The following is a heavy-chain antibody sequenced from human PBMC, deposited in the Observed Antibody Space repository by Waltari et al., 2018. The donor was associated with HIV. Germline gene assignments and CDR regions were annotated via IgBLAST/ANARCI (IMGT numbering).Heavy chain of an antibody. CDR1: EFTVSSDY. Sequence: EVQLVETGGGLIQPGGSLRLSCAASEFTVSSDYMSWVRQAPGKGLEWVLVIYSGGSTYYADSVKGRFTISRDNSKNTLYLQMNSLRAEDTAIYYCARGSEYSGYADAFDIWGQGTMVTVSS. CDR2: IYSGGST. CDR3: ARGSEYSGYADAFDI. V-gene: IGHV3-53*02. D-gene: IGHD5-12*01. J-gene: IGHJ3*02.